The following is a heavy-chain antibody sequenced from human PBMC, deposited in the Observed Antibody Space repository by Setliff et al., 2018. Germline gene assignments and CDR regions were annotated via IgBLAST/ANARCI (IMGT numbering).Heavy chain of an antibody. CDR2: IYYSGSTS. CDR1: GGSISSGGYY. CDR3: ARGRAGHSGH. Sequence: SETLSLTCTVSGGSISSGGYYWSWIRQHPGKGLEWIGYIYYSGSTSYYNPSLKSRVTISVDTSKNQFSLKLSSVTAADTAVYYCARGRAGHSGHWGQGTLVTVS. D-gene: IGHD6-19*01. J-gene: IGHJ4*02. V-gene: IGHV4-31*03.